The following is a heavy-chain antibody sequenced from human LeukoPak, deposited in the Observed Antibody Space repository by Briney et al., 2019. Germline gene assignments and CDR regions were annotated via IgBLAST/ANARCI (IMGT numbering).Heavy chain of an antibody. CDR1: GYTFTGYY. CDR3: ARDAPPWTMIVPVIHYYYYMDV. V-gene: IGHV1-2*02. Sequence: ASVKVSCKASGYTFTGYYMHWVRQAPGQGLEWMGWIIPNSGGTNYAQKFQGRVTMTRDTSISTAYMELSRLRSDDTAVYYCARDAPPWTMIVPVIHYYYYMDVWGKGTTVTVSS. D-gene: IGHD3-22*01. CDR2: IIPNSGGT. J-gene: IGHJ6*03.